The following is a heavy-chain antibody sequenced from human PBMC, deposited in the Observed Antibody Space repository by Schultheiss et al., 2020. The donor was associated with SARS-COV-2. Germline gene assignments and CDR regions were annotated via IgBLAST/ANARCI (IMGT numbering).Heavy chain of an antibody. CDR2: IYSGGST. CDR1: GFTFDDYA. CDR3: AKVPVVVVIGGAFDI. V-gene: IGHV3-23*03. Sequence: GGSLRLSCAASGFTFDDYAMHWVRQAPGKGLEWVSVIYSGGSTYYADSVKGRFTISRDNSKNTLYLQMNSLRAEDTAVYYCAKVPVVVVIGGAFDIWGQGTMVTVSS. D-gene: IGHD2-21*01. J-gene: IGHJ3*02.